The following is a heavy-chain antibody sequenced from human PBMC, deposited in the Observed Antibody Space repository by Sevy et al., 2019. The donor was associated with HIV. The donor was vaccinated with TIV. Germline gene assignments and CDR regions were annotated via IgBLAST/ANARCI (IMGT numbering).Heavy chain of an antibody. CDR3: AKGNSGSFDY. D-gene: IGHD3-22*01. J-gene: IGHJ4*02. CDR1: GFSFSTYW. V-gene: IGHV3-7*01. Sequence: GGSLRLSCAASGFSFSTYWMHWVRHAPGKGLEWVANIKEDESEKVSVASVKGRFTISGDNAKNSVYLEMNSLRPEDPAIYYCAKGNSGSFDYWGQGTLVTVSS. CDR2: IKEDESEK.